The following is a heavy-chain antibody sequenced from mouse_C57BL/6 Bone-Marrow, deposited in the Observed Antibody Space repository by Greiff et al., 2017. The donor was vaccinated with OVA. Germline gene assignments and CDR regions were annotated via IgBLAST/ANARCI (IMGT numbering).Heavy chain of an antibody. CDR2: IYPRRGNT. D-gene: IGHD2-4*01. Sequence: VQLQQSGAELARPGASVKLSCKASGYTFTSYGISWVKQRTGQGLEWIGEIYPRRGNTYYNEKFKGKATLTADKSSSTAYMELRSLTSEDSAVYFCARRGRLRRGFAYWGQGTLVTVSA. V-gene: IGHV1-81*01. CDR3: ARRGRLRRGFAY. CDR1: GYTFTSYG. J-gene: IGHJ3*01.